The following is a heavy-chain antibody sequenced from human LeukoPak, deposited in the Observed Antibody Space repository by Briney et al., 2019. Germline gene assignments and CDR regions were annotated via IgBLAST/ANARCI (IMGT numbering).Heavy chain of an antibody. CDR1: GVSISSISYY. J-gene: IGHJ6*03. Sequence: SETLSLTCTVSGVSISSISYYWGWIRQPPGKGLEWIGSIYYSGSTYYNPSLKSRVTISVDTSKNQFSLKLSSVTAADTAVYYCARYDNWNYYMDVWGKGTTVTVSS. CDR3: ARYDNWNYYMDV. CDR2: IYYSGST. D-gene: IGHD1-20*01. V-gene: IGHV4-39*01.